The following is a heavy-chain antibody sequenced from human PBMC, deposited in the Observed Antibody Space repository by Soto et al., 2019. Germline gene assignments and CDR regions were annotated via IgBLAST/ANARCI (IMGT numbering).Heavy chain of an antibody. V-gene: IGHV1-24*01. CDR1: GYTLTELS. D-gene: IGHD3-10*01. CDR2: FDPEDGET. J-gene: IGHJ5*02. Sequence: GASVKVSCKVPGYTLTELSMHWVRQAPGKGLEWMGGFDPEDGETIYAQKFQGRVTMTEDTSTDTAYMELSSLRSEDTAVYYCATIFPTMVRGVINLAWWFDPWGQGTLVTVSS. CDR3: ATIFPTMVRGVINLAWWFDP.